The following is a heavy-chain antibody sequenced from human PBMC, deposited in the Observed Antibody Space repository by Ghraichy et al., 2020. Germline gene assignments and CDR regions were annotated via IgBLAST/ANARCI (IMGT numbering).Heavy chain of an antibody. J-gene: IGHJ6*02. CDR1: GGSISSYY. Sequence: SETLSLTCTVSGGSISSYYWSWIRQPPGKGLEWIGYIYYSGSTNYNPSLKSRVTISVDTSKNQFSLKLSSVTAADTAVYYCAREWRRTTVGGYGMDVWGQGTTVTVSS. CDR3: AREWRRTTVGGYGMDV. CDR2: IYYSGST. D-gene: IGHD4-11*01. V-gene: IGHV4-59*01.